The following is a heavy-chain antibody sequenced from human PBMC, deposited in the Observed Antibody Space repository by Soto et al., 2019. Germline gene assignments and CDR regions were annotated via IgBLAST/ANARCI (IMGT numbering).Heavy chain of an antibody. V-gene: IGHV2-5*02. CDR3: AHRQGVRAQNAFDI. J-gene: IGHJ3*02. D-gene: IGHD3-10*01. CDR2: IYWDDDK. CDR1: GFSLSTSGVG. Sequence: QITLKESGPTLVKPTQTLTLTCTFSGFSLSTSGVGVGWIRQPPGKALEWLALIYWDDDKRYSPSLKSRLTTXQXPXXNQVVPTMTNMDPVDTATYYWAHRQGVRAQNAFDIWGQGTMVTVSS.